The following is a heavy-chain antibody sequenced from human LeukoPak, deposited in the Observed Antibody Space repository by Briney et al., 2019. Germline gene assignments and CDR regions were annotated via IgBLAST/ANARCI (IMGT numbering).Heavy chain of an antibody. Sequence: PSETLSLTCAVYGGSFSGYYWSWIRQPPGKGLEWIGEINHSGSTNYNPSLKSRVTISVDTSKNQFSLKLSSVTAADTAVYYCARVRGDYVFFDYWGQGTLVTVSS. J-gene: IGHJ4*02. CDR1: GGSFSGYY. CDR2: INHSGST. D-gene: IGHD4-17*01. V-gene: IGHV4-34*01. CDR3: ARVRGDYVFFDY.